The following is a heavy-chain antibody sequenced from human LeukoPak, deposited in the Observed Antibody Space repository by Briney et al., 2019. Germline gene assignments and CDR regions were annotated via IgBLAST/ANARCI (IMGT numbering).Heavy chain of an antibody. CDR1: GGTFSSYA. CDR3: ASSRRRVAGPYDY. J-gene: IGHJ4*02. V-gene: IGHV1-69*01. Sequence: GASVTVSCTASGGTFSSYAISWVRQAPGQGLEWMGGIIPIFGTANYAQKFQGRVTITADESTSTAYMELSSLRSEDTAVYYCASSRRRVAGPYDYWGQGTLVTVSS. D-gene: IGHD6-19*01. CDR2: IIPIFGTA.